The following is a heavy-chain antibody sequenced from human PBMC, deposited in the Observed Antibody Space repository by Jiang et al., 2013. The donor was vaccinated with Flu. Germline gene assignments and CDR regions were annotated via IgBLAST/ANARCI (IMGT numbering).Heavy chain of an antibody. V-gene: IGHV1-69*06. CDR3: ARSSWGYSYGPFEF. Sequence: NPIFGTTDYAQKFQGRVTIIADKSTNTVYMDLRSLRSEDTAVYYCARSSWGYSYGPFEFWGQGTLVTVSS. J-gene: IGHJ4*02. D-gene: IGHD5-18*01. CDR2: NPIFGTT.